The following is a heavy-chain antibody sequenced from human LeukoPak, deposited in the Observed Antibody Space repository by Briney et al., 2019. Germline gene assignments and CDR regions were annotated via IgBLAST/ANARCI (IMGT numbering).Heavy chain of an antibody. Sequence: GALRLSCTASGFTFGDYAMSWVRQAPGKGLEWVGFIRSKAYGGTTEYAASVKGRFTISRDDSKSIAYLQMNSLKTEDTAVYYRTRVPQGCSSASCYFDYWGQGTLVTVSS. V-gene: IGHV3-49*04. D-gene: IGHD2-2*01. CDR2: IRSKAYGGTT. J-gene: IGHJ4*02. CDR3: TRVPQGCSSASCYFDY. CDR1: GFTFGDYA.